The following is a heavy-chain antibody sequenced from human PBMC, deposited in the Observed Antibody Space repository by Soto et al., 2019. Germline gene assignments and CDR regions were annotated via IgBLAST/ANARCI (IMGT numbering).Heavy chain of an antibody. CDR1: GGTFSSYA. Sequence: GASVKFSCKAAGGTFSSYAISWVRQAPGQGLDCMGGIIPIFGTANYAQKFQGRVTITADKSTSTAYMELSSLRSANNAGYCSEIDWALESKRTYKRKDVWGKSLTDTVSS. V-gene: IGHV1-69*06. J-gene: IGHJ6*04. CDR2: IIPIFGTA. CDR3: EIDWALESKRTYKRKDV. D-gene: IGHD1-1*01.